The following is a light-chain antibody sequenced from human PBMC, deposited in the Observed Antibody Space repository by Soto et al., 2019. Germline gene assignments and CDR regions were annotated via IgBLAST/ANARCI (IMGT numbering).Light chain of an antibody. V-gene: IGKV1-5*03. J-gene: IGKJ3*01. CDR3: QQYNSYS. Sequence: DIQMTQSPSTLSASVGDRVTITCRASQSISSWLAWYQQKPGKAPKLLIYKASSLESGVPSRFSGSGSGTEFTLTISSLQPDDFATYYCQQYNSYSFGPGTTVDIK. CDR1: QSISSW. CDR2: KAS.